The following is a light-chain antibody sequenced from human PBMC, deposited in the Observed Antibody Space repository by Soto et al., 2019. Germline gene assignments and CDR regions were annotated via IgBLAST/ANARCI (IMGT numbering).Light chain of an antibody. CDR2: GAS. CDR1: QSVSSSY. J-gene: IGKJ4*01. CDR3: QQYGSSLPIT. V-gene: IGKV3-20*01. Sequence: EIVLTQSPGTLSLSPGERATISCRASQSVSSSYLAWYQQRPGQAPRLLIYGASSRATGIPDRFSGSGSGTDFTLTISRLEPEDSAVYYCQQYGSSLPITFGGGTKVDIK.